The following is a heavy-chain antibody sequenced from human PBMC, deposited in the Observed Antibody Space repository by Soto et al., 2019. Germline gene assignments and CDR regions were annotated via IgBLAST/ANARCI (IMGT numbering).Heavy chain of an antibody. CDR3: ARVTIRFDFDY. CDR1: GFTVSNNY. Sequence: PGGSLRLSCAASGFTVSNNYMSWVRQAPGKGLEWVSVIYSGGSTYYADSVKGRFTISRHNSKNTLYLQMNSLRAEDTAVYYCARVTIRFDFDYWGQGTLVTVSS. CDR2: IYSGGST. J-gene: IGHJ4*02. V-gene: IGHV3-53*04. D-gene: IGHD3-3*01.